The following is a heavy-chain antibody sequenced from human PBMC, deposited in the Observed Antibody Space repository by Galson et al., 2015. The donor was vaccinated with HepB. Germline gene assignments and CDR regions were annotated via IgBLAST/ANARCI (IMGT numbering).Heavy chain of an antibody. CDR3: ARDPGEQQWLVRGWFDP. V-gene: IGHV1-18*01. J-gene: IGHJ5*02. D-gene: IGHD6-19*01. CDR1: GSTFTTYG. CDR2: ISADTGNT. Sequence: SVKVSCKASGSTFTTYGISWVRQAPGQGLEWMGWISADTGNTNYAQKFQDRFTMTTDTSTATAYMELRTLRSDDTAVYYCARDPGEQQWLVRGWFDPWGQGTLVTVSS.